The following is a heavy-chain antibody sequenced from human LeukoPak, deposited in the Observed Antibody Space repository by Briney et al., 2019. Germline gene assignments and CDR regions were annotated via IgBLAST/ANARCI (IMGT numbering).Heavy chain of an antibody. CDR2: ISSSGSTI. J-gene: IGHJ4*02. Sequence: GGSLRLSCAASGFTFSSYEMNWVRQAPGKGLEWVSYISSSGSTIYYADSVKGRFTISRDNSKNSLYLQMNSLRAEDTALYYCAKVNMVRVAGTYFDYWGQGTLVTVSS. CDR3: AKVNMVRVAGTYFDY. V-gene: IGHV3-48*03. D-gene: IGHD6-19*01. CDR1: GFTFSSYE.